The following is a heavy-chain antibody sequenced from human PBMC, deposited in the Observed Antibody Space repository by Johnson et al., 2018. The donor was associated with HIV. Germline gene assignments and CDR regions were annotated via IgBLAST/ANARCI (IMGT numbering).Heavy chain of an antibody. V-gene: IGHV3-23*04. CDR1: GFTVSSNY. CDR3: ARYSKWEKAFDI. D-gene: IGHD1-26*01. CDR2: ISGSGGST. Sequence: VQLVESGGGLVKPGGSLRLSCAASGFTVSSNYMSWVRQAPGKGLEWVSVISGSGGSTYYADSVKGRFTISRDNSKNTLYLQMNSLRAEDTAVYYCARYSKWEKAFDIWGQGTMVTVSS. J-gene: IGHJ3*02.